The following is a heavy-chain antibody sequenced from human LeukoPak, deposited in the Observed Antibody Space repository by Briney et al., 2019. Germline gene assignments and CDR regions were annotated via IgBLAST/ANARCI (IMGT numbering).Heavy chain of an antibody. V-gene: IGHV1-69*04. Sequence: SVKVSCKASGGTFSSYAIIWVRQAPGQGLEWMGRIIPILGIANYAQKFQGRVTITADKSTSTAYMELSSLRSEDTAVYYCAIRIAVAGMDLWGRGTLVTVSS. CDR2: IIPILGIA. CDR1: GGTFSSYA. D-gene: IGHD6-19*01. J-gene: IGHJ2*01. CDR3: AIRIAVAGMDL.